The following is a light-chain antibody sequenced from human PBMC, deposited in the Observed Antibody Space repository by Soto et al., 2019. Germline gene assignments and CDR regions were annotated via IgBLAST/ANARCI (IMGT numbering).Light chain of an antibody. Sequence: EIVLTQSPGTLSLSPGERANLSCRASQSVRNRYLAWYQQKPGQAPRLLIYDASSRATDIPDRFSGSGSGTDFTLIISRLEPEDFAVYYCQQYGTSPITFGQGARLEIK. CDR2: DAS. CDR1: QSVRNRY. CDR3: QQYGTSPIT. V-gene: IGKV3-20*01. J-gene: IGKJ5*01.